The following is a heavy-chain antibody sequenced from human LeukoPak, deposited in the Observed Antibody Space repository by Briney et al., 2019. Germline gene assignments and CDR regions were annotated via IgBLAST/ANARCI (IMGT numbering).Heavy chain of an antibody. CDR3: ARVGIAVAGSFDY. CDR1: GFTFSSYA. V-gene: IGHV3-30*04. CDR2: ISYDGSNK. Sequence: GGSLRLSCAASGFTFSSYAMHWVRQAPGKGLEWVAVISYDGSNKYYADSVKGRFTISRDNSKNTLYLQMNSLRVEDTAVYYCARVGIAVAGSFDYWGQGTLVTVSS. J-gene: IGHJ4*02. D-gene: IGHD6-19*01.